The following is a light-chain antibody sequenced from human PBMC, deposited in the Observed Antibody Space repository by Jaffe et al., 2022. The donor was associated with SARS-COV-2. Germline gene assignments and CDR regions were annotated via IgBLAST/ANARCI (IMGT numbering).Light chain of an antibody. Sequence: QTVVTQEPSFSVSPGGTVTLTCGLRSGAVSTGYHPSWFQQTPGQAPRTLIYNTSIRPSGVPDRFSGTLLGNKAALIITGAQADDESVYYCLLYMDNMGSDTWVFGGGTKLTVL. V-gene: IGLV8-61*01. J-gene: IGLJ3*02. CDR1: SGAVSTGYH. CDR2: NTS. CDR3: LLYMDNMGSDTWV.